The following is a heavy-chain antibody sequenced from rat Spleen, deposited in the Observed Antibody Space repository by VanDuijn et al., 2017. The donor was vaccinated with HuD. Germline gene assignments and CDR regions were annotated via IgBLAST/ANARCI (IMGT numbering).Heavy chain of an antibody. Sequence: EVQLVESGGGLVQPGRSLKLSCEVSGFTFNNYDMAWIRQAPTKGLEWVASINPGGFNTYYRDSVKGRFTISRDDAKNTLYLQMDSLRSEDTATYYCAKVLGGNFDYWGQGVMVTVSS. CDR2: INPGGFNT. J-gene: IGHJ2*01. CDR3: AKVLGGNFDY. D-gene: IGHD1-5*01. CDR1: GFTFNNYD. V-gene: IGHV5S13*01.